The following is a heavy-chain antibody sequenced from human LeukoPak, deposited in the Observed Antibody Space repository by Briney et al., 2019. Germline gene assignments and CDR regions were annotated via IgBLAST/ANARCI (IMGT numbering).Heavy chain of an antibody. Sequence: GGSLRLSCAVSGFTFSAYTMNWVRQAPGKGLEWGSSITRSSSYKYYADSAKGRFNTSRDNAQNSLYLQMNSLRAEDTAVYYCARGPRFLEMATIVSKFDSWGQGTLVTASS. D-gene: IGHD5-24*01. CDR2: ITRSSSYK. CDR1: GFTFSAYT. CDR3: ARGPRFLEMATIVSKFDS. V-gene: IGHV3-21*01. J-gene: IGHJ4*02.